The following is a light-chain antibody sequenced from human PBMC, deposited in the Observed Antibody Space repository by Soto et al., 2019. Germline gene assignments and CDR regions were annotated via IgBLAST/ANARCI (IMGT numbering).Light chain of an antibody. J-gene: IGLJ1*01. V-gene: IGLV2-14*01. CDR2: EVT. Sequence: QSALTQPASVSGSPGQSITISCTGTSSDVGGYDYVSWYQQHPDKAPKLIIYEVTDRPSGVSSRFSGSKSGNTASLTISGLQAEDEADYYCSSLTSGSTRVFGTGTKLTV. CDR1: SSDVGGYDY. CDR3: SSLTSGSTRV.